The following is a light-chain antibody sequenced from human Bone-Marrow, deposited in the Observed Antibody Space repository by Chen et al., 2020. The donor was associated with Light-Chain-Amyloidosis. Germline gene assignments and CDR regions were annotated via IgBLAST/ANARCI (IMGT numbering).Light chain of an antibody. V-gene: IGLV2-14*01. CDR3: SSYTITNTLV. CDR1: SSDVGGDNH. J-gene: IGLJ1*01. CDR2: EVT. Sequence: QSALTQPSSVSGSPGPSITISCPGTSSDVGGDNHVSWYQQHPDKATKLMIYEVTNRPSWVTDRFTGSKTDNTASLTISGLQSEDEADYFCSSYTITNTLVFGSGTRVTVL.